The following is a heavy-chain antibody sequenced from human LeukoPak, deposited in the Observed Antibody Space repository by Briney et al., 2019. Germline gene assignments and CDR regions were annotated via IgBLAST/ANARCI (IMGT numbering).Heavy chain of an antibody. D-gene: IGHD2-15*01. CDR3: ARLFMYCSGGSCYPDY. Sequence: GESLKISCKGSGYSFTSYWIGWVRQMPGKGLEWMGIIYPGDSDTRYSPFFQGQVTISADKSISTAYLQWSSLKASDTAMYYCARLFMYCSGGSCYPDYWGQGTLVTVSS. V-gene: IGHV5-51*01. CDR2: IYPGDSDT. J-gene: IGHJ4*02. CDR1: GYSFTSYW.